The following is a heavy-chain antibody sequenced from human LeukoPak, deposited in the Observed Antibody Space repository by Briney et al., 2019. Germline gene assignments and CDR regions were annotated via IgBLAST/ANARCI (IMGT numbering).Heavy chain of an antibody. D-gene: IGHD1-1*01. CDR1: GFTFSNSW. Sequence: GGSLRLSCTASGFTFSNSWMNWVRQAPGKGLEWVGRIKSKVDGVTTDYTAPVKGRFTSSRDDSQKTVYLQLNSLKTEDTAVYFCSTGGYFIDYWGQGTLVTVSS. J-gene: IGHJ4*02. CDR3: STGGYFIDY. CDR2: IKSKVDGVTT. V-gene: IGHV3-15*01.